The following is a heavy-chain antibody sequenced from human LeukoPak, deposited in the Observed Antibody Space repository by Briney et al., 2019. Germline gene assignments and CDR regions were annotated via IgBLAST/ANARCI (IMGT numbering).Heavy chain of an antibody. CDR2: ISYDGSNK. CDR3: ARDFAGDRDY. CDR1: GFTFSSYA. D-gene: IGHD4-17*01. V-gene: IGHV3-30-3*01. Sequence: GGSLRLSCAASGFTFSSYAMHWVRQAPGKGLEWVAVISYDGSNKYYADSVKGRFTISRDNSKNTLYLQMNSLRAEDTAVYYCARDFAGDRDYWGQGTLVTVSS. J-gene: IGHJ4*02.